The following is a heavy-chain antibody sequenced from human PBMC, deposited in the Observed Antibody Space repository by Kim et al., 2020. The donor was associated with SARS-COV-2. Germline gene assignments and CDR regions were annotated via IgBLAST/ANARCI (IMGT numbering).Heavy chain of an antibody. CDR3: GASVPKVVGYCSTSNCYKSDY. V-gene: IGHV1-69*13. CDR2: IIPMYGTT. CDR1: GVTFSSYA. Sequence: SVKVSCKASGVTFSSYAISWVRQAPGQGLEWMGGIIPMYGTTNYAPKFQGRFTITADASTSTAYMELSSLRSEDTAVYYCGASVPKVVGYCSTSNCYKSDYWCQGPLITVSS. D-gene: IGHD2-2*02. J-gene: IGHJ4*02.